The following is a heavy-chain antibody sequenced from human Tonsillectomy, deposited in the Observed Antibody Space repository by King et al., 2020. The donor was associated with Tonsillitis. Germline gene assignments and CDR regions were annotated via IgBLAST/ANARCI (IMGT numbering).Heavy chain of an antibody. CDR2: VSASGST. CDR1: GDSISSGSYY. Sequence: VQLQESGPGLVKPSQTLSLTCTVSGDSISSGSYYWSWIRQPAGKGLEWIGRVSASGSTNYNPSLKRRVTMSVDTSKNQFSLKLSSVTAADTAVYYCAGRGYRFNFYWGQGTLVTVSS. J-gene: IGHJ4*02. V-gene: IGHV4-61*02. D-gene: IGHD3-16*02. CDR3: AGRGYRFNFY.